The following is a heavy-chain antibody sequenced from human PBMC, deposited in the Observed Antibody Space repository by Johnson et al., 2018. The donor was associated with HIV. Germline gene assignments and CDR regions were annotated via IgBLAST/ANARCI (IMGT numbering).Heavy chain of an antibody. CDR2: ISSSGSII. D-gene: IGHD1-26*01. Sequence: QVQLVESGGGLVKPGGSLRLSCAASGFTFSDYYMSWIRQAPGKGLEWVSSISSSGSIIYYADSVKGRFTISRDNSKNTLYLQMNSLRAEDTAVYYCAKSRGSYLFDAFDIWGQGTMVTVSS. CDR1: GFTFSDYY. V-gene: IGHV3-11*01. CDR3: AKSRGSYLFDAFDI. J-gene: IGHJ3*02.